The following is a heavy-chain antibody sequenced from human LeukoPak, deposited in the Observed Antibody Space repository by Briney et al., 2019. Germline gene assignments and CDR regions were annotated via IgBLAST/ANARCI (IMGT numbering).Heavy chain of an antibody. CDR1: EFTFSSYG. J-gene: IGHJ1*01. CDR3: ARDQRPGWGEYFQH. V-gene: IGHV3-33*01. CDR2: IWYDGSNK. D-gene: IGHD3-16*01. Sequence: GGSLRLTCAASEFTFSSYGMHWVRQAPGKGLEWVAVIWYDGSNKYYADSVKGRFTISRDNSKNTVYLQMNSLRVEDTAVYYCARDQRPGWGEYFQHWGQGTLVTVSS.